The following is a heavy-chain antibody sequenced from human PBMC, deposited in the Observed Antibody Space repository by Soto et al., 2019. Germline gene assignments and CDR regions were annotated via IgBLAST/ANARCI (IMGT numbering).Heavy chain of an antibody. J-gene: IGHJ5*02. CDR2: ISAYNGNT. CDR1: GYTFTSYG. D-gene: IGHD2-2*01. Sequence: ASVKVSCKASGYTFTSYGISWVRQAPGQGLEWMGWISAYNGNTNYAQKLQGRVTMTTDTSTSTAYMELRSLRSDDTAVYYCARDSEAAMEEQRWFDPWGQGTLVTVSS. V-gene: IGHV1-18*01. CDR3: ARDSEAAMEEQRWFDP.